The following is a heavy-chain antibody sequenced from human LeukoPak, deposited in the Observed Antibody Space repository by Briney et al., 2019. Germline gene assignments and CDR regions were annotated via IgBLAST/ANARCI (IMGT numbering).Heavy chain of an antibody. CDR2: IYRGGST. Sequence: GLSVRLSCAASGFTVSSNFMSWVRPAPGKGLEWVSVIYRGGSTYYADSVKGRFTISRDNSKNTLYLQMNSLRVEDTAVYYCALGLVTDYWGQGTLVTVSS. CDR1: GFTVSSNF. CDR3: ALGLVTDY. V-gene: IGHV3-66*01. J-gene: IGHJ4*02. D-gene: IGHD3-9*01.